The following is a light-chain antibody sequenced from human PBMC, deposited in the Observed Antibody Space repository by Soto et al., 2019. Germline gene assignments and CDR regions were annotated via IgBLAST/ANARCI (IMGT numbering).Light chain of an antibody. V-gene: IGKV3-11*01. CDR1: QSVNSY. J-gene: IGKJ4*01. Sequence: EIVLTQSPATLSLSPGERATLSCRASQSVNSYLAWYQQKPGQAPRLLIYDASNRATGIPARFSGSGSGTDFTLTISSLEPEDFAVYYCQQRSNWPPGLLTFGGGTKVEIK. CDR3: QQRSNWPPGLLT. CDR2: DAS.